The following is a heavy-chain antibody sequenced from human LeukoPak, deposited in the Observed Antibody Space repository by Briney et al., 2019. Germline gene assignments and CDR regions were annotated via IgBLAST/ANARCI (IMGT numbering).Heavy chain of an antibody. V-gene: IGHV3-23*01. CDR3: AALPAVAAPFDY. D-gene: IGHD6-19*01. J-gene: IGHJ4*02. CDR2: ISVSGGST. Sequence: GGSLRLSCAASGFTFSGYAMSWVRQAPGKGLEWVSAISVSGGSTYYADSVKGRFTISRDNSKNTLYLQMNSLRAEDTAVYYCAALPAVAAPFDYWGQGTLVTVSS. CDR1: GFTFSGYA.